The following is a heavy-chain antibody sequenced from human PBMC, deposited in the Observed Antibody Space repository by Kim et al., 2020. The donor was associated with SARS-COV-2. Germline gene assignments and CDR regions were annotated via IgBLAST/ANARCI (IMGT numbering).Heavy chain of an antibody. CDR2: ISSSSSYI. J-gene: IGHJ4*02. CDR3: ARDPPLTRLNAVYPNYFDY. D-gene: IGHD2-8*01. Sequence: GGSLRLSCAASGFTFSSYSMNWVRQAPGKGLEWVSSISSSSSYIYYADSVKGRFTISRDNAKNSLYLQMNSLRAEDTAVYYCARDPPLTRLNAVYPNYFDYWGQGTLVTVSS. V-gene: IGHV3-21*01. CDR1: GFTFSSYS.